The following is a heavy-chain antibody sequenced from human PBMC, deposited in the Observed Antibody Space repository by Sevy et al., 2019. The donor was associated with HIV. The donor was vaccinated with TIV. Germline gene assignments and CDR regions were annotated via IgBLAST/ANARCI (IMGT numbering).Heavy chain of an antibody. D-gene: IGHD3-10*01. CDR3: ARDAHYYGSPYYYYYMDV. CDR1: GFTFSSYS. Sequence: GGSLRLSCAASGFTFSSYSMNWVRQAPGKGLEWVSSISSSSYIYYADSVKGRFTISRDNAKNSLYLQMNSLRAEDTAVYYCARDAHYYGSPYYYYYMDVWGKGTTVTVSS. J-gene: IGHJ6*03. CDR2: ISSSSYI. V-gene: IGHV3-21*01.